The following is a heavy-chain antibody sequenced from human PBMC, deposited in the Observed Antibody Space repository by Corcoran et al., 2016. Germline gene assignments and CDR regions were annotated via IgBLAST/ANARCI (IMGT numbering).Heavy chain of an antibody. J-gene: IGHJ3*02. CDR3: ARPGRDGSGEGAFDI. V-gene: IGHV5-51*01. D-gene: IGHD7-27*01. Sequence: EVQLVQSGAEVKKHGESLKISCKGSGYSFTSYWIGWVRQLPGKGLGWMGSIYPGDSDTRYSPSFPGQVTISADKSISTAYLQWSSLKASDTAMYYCARPGRDGSGEGAFDIWGQGTLVTVSS. CDR1: GYSFTSYW. CDR2: IYPGDSDT.